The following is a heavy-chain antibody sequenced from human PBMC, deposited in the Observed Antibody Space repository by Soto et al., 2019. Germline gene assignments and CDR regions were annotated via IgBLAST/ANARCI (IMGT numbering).Heavy chain of an antibody. D-gene: IGHD6-13*01. CDR3: ARGAAAPDYYGMDV. Sequence: PGESLKISCKGSGYSFTSYWIRWVRQMPGKGLGWMGRIDPSDSYTNYSPSFQGHVTISADKSISTAYLQWSSLKASDTAMDYCARGAAAPDYYGMDVWGQGTTLTVSS. J-gene: IGHJ6*02. V-gene: IGHV5-10-1*01. CDR2: IDPSDSYT. CDR1: GYSFTSYW.